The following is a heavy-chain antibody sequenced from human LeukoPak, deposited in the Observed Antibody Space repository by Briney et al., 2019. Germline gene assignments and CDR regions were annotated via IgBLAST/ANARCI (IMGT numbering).Heavy chain of an antibody. D-gene: IGHD3-10*01. CDR3: TRDSGTTGEVKFNP. V-gene: IGHV4-4*07. J-gene: IGHJ5*02. Sequence: SETLSLTCTVSGGSISKQYWTWVRQSAGKGLEWIGRIYGDGTITYNPSLRSRVTMSLDTSKNQFSLRLTSVTAADTAMYYCTRDSGTTGEVKFNPWGQGTLVTVSS. CDR1: GGSISKQY. CDR2: IYGDGTI.